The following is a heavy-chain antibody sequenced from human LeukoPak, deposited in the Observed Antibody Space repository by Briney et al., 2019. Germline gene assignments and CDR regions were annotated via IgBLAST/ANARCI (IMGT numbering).Heavy chain of an antibody. V-gene: IGHV3-13*05. Sequence: PGGSLRLSCTASGFTFNSYDMHWVRQDKGKGLEWVSAISTAGDPYYLGSVKGRFTISRENAKNSFYLQMNSLRAGDTAVYYCAGQARPGSAEGAFDIWGQGTMVTVSS. CDR2: ISTAGDP. CDR3: AGQARPGSAEGAFDI. D-gene: IGHD2-2*01. CDR1: GFTFNSYD. J-gene: IGHJ3*02.